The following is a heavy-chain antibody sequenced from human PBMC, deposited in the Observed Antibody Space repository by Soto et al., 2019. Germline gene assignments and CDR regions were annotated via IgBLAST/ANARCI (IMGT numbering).Heavy chain of an antibody. CDR1: GFTFSSYS. V-gene: IGHV3-48*02. CDR3: ARAVGATEGYYMDAVVGATEGYYMDV. D-gene: IGHD1-26*01. J-gene: IGHJ6*03. CDR2: ISSSSSTI. Sequence: GGSLRLSCAASGFTFSSYSMNWVRQAPGKGLEWVSYISSSSSTIYYADSVKGRFTISRDNAKNSLYLQMNSMRDEDTAVYYCARAVGATEGYYMDAVVGATEGYYMDVWGKGTTVTVSS.